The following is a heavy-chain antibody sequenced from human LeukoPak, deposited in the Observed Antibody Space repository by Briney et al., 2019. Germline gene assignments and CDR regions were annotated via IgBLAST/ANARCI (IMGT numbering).Heavy chain of an antibody. J-gene: IGHJ4*02. Sequence: ASVKVSCKASGGTFSSYAISWVRQAPGQGLEWMGGIIPIFGTANYAQKFQGRVTITADESTSTAYMGLSSLRSEDTAVYYCARKRLGYCSGGSCPLDYWGQGTLVTVSS. CDR2: IIPIFGTA. CDR3: ARKRLGYCSGGSCPLDY. CDR1: GGTFSSYA. D-gene: IGHD2-15*01. V-gene: IGHV1-69*01.